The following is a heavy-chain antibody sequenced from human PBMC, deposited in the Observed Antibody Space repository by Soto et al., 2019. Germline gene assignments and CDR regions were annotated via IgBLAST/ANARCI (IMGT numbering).Heavy chain of an antibody. D-gene: IGHD6-13*01. CDR2: IYSGGST. CDR1: GFTVSSNY. Sequence: LRLSCAASGFTVSSNYMSWVRQAPGKGLEWVSVIYSGGSTYYADSVKGRFTISRDNSKNTLYLQMNSLRAEDTAVYYCARGDPNQYSSSWYMFDYWGQGTLVTVSS. V-gene: IGHV3-53*01. CDR3: ARGDPNQYSSSWYMFDY. J-gene: IGHJ4*02.